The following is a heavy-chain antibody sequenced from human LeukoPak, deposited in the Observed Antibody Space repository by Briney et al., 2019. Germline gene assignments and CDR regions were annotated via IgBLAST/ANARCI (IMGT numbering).Heavy chain of an antibody. CDR1: AFRLNTYS. CDR2: ISVSGII. D-gene: IGHD1-26*01. Sequence: GGSLRLSCAASAFRLNTYSMNWVRQTPGKGLEWLSHISVSGIIHYAESVKGRFSISRDNGRNSVSLQMNRLRVGDTGVYFCATAPRGASDYTDVWGRGTTVSVSS. V-gene: IGHV3-48*01. J-gene: IGHJ6*03. CDR3: ATAPRGASDYTDV.